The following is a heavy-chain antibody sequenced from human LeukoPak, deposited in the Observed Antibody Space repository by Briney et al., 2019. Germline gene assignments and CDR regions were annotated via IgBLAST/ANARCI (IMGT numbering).Heavy chain of an antibody. CDR2: LEPSDSYT. J-gene: IGHJ4*02. Sequence: EESLTISRKGTGSSSTSYSICGVRQMPGKGLEWMGRLEPSDSYTNYSPSFQGHVTISGDTSISTAYLQWSSLKASDTAMYYCAARMGGFGELLSDYWGQGTLVTVSS. V-gene: IGHV5-10-1*01. CDR1: GSSSTSYS. D-gene: IGHD3-10*01. CDR3: AARMGGFGELLSDY.